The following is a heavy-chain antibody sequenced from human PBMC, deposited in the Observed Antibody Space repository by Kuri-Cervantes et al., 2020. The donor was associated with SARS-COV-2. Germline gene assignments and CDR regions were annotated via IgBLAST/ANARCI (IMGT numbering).Heavy chain of an antibody. V-gene: IGHV4-39*06. CDR2: IYHSGST. CDR1: GGSISSSSYY. CDR3: ARFTEYSSSLLDY. D-gene: IGHD6-6*01. Sequence: GSLRLSCTVSGGSISSSSYYWGWIRQHPGKGLEWIGSIYHSGSTYYNPSLKSRVTISVDTSKNQFTLKLSSVTAADTAVYYCARFTEYSSSLLDYWGQGTLVTVSS. J-gene: IGHJ4*02.